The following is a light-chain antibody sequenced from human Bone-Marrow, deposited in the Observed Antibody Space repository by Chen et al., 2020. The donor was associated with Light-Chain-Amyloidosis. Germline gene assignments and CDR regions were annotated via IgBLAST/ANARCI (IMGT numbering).Light chain of an antibody. Sequence: NFMLTQPHSVSESPGKTVIISCTRSSGSIATNYVQWYQQRPGSSPTTVIYEDDHRPSGVPDRFSGSIDRSSNSASLTISGLKTADEADYYCQSYQGSSQGVFGGGTKLTVL. CDR1: SGSIATNY. CDR3: QSYQGSSQGV. CDR2: EDD. J-gene: IGLJ3*02. V-gene: IGLV6-57*01.